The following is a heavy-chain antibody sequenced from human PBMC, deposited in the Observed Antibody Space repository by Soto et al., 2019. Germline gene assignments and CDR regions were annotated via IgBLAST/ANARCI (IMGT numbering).Heavy chain of an antibody. Sequence: SETLSLTCTVSGGSISSSSYYWGWIRQPPGKGLEWIGSIYYSGSTYYNPSLKSRVTISVDTSKNQFSLKLSSVTAADTAVYYCVTVRYDFAFDIWGQGTMVTVSS. CDR2: IYYSGST. V-gene: IGHV4-39*01. CDR3: VTVRYDFAFDI. J-gene: IGHJ3*02. D-gene: IGHD5-12*01. CDR1: GGSISSSSYY.